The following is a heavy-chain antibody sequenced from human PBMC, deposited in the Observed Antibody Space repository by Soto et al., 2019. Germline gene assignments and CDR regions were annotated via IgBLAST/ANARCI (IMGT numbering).Heavy chain of an antibody. D-gene: IGHD1-26*01. Sequence: SSETLSLTCTVSGGSINNSYCSWIRQPAGKGLEWIGRIYSSGTTDYNPSLKSRVTMSVDTSKTQCFLKLNSVTAADTAVYYCARAIRGAWFDPWGQGALVTVSS. CDR1: GGSINNSY. CDR3: ARAIRGAWFDP. J-gene: IGHJ5*02. CDR2: IYSSGTT. V-gene: IGHV4-4*07.